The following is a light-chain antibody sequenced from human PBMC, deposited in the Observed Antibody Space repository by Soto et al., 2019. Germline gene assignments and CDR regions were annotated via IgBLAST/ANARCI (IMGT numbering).Light chain of an antibody. V-gene: IGLV2-14*01. CDR3: CLYTSISTSAV. Sequence: QSVLTQPASVSGSRGQSITISCTGTSSDIGDYTHVSWYQQHPGKAPKLIIYEVSDRPSGVSNRFSGSKSGNTASLTISGLQTEDEADYYCCLYTSISTSAVFGGGTKVTVL. CDR1: SSDIGDYTH. J-gene: IGLJ2*01. CDR2: EVS.